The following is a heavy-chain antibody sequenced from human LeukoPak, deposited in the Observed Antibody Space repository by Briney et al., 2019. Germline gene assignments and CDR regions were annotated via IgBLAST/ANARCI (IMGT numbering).Heavy chain of an antibody. J-gene: IGHJ4*02. Sequence: GGSLRLSCAASGYAFTSYALSRVRQAPGKRLEWVSAISGSGGSTYYADSVKGRFTISRDNFKNTLYLQMNSLRAEDTAVYYCAKNNILTGYDLYYFDYWGQGTLVTVSS. V-gene: IGHV3-23*01. CDR2: ISGSGGST. D-gene: IGHD3-9*01. CDR1: GYAFTSYA. CDR3: AKNNILTGYDLYYFDY.